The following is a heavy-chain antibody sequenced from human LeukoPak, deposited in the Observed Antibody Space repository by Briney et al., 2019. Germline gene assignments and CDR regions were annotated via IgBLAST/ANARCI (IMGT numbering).Heavy chain of an antibody. CDR3: ARAMVRGVIPDY. J-gene: IGHJ4*02. CDR1: GGSISSYY. V-gene: IGHV4-59*01. D-gene: IGHD3-10*01. Sequence: SETLSLTCTVSGGSISSYYWSWIRQPPGKGLEWIGYIYYSGSTNYNPSLKSRVTISVDTSKIQFSLKLSSVTAADTAVYYCARAMVRGVIPDYWGQGTLVTVSS. CDR2: IYYSGST.